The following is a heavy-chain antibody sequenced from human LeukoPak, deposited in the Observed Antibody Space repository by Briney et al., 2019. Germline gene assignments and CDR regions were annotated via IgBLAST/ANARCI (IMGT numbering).Heavy chain of an antibody. V-gene: IGHV3-48*02. CDR2: LGSSGSTI. CDR3: ARDRTTVTTGGIPGWFDP. D-gene: IGHD4-17*01. J-gene: IGHJ5*02. Sequence: GGSLRLSCAASGFTFSSYNMNWVRQAPGKGLEWVSYLGSSGSTIYYAGSVKGRFTISRDNAKNSLFLQMNSLRDEDTAVYYCARDRTTVTTGGIPGWFDPWGQGTLVTVSS. CDR1: GFTFSSYN.